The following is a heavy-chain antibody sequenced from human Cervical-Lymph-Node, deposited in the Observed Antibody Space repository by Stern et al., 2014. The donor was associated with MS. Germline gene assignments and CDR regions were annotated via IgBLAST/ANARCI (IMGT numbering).Heavy chain of an antibody. D-gene: IGHD4-23*01. V-gene: IGHV3-23*04. CDR3: AKDSRLRWPGLYDS. CDR1: GFTFGSYA. CDR2: ISGSGTTT. Sequence: EVKLVESGGGLVQPGGSLRLSCAASGFTFGSYAMSWVRQAPGKGLEWVSTISGSGTTTYYADSVKGRFTISRDKPKNTLYLQMNSLRAEDTAIYYCAKDSRLRWPGLYDSWGQGTLVTVSS. J-gene: IGHJ4*02.